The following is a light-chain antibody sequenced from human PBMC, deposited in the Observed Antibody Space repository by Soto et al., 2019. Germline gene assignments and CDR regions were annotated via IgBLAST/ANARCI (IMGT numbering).Light chain of an antibody. CDR2: AAS. J-gene: IGKJ3*01. CDR3: QKYSCVPA. CDR1: QDIRNF. Sequence: DIQMTQSPTSLSASVGDRVTITCRASQDIRNFVAWYQQKPGKAPKLLIYAASTLQSGVPSRFSGSGSGTDFTLTINSLQPEDVATYSCQKYSCVPAFGPGTKVEIK. V-gene: IGKV1-27*01.